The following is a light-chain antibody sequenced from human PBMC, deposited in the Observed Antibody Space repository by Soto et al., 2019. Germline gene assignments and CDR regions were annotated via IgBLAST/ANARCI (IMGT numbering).Light chain of an antibody. J-gene: IGKJ2*02. V-gene: IGKV1-5*01. CDR2: DAS. CDR3: QQYNSYCT. CDR1: QSISSW. Sequence: DIQMTQSPSTLSASVGDRVTITCRASQSISSWLAWYQQKPGKAPKLLIYDASSLESGVPSRFSGSGSGTEFTLTISSLQPDDFATYYCQQYNSYCTSGQGTKLEIK.